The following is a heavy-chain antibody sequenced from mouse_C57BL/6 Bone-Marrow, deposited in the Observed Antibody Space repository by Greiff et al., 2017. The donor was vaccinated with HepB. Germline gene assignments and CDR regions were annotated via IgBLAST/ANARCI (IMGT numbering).Heavy chain of an antibody. CDR3: ARRVGGYFDV. CDR2: INPSTGGT. CDR1: GYSFTGYY. V-gene: IGHV1-42*01. Sequence: EVQLQQSGPELVKPGASVKISCKASGYSFTGYYMNWVKQSPEKSLEWIGEINPSTGGTTYNQKFKAKDTLTVDKSSSTAYMQLKSLTSEDSAVYYCARRVGGYFDVWGTGTTVTVSS. D-gene: IGHD1-1*02. J-gene: IGHJ1*03.